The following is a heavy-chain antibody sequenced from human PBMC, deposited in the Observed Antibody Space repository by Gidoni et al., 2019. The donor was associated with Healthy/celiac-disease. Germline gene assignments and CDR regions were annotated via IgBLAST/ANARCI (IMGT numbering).Heavy chain of an antibody. CDR3: ARDHDGSSWTYYYYYYMDV. CDR2: IWYDGSNK. Sequence: QVQLVESGGGVVQPGRSLRLSCAASGFTFSSYGMHWVRQAPGKGLEWVAVIWYDGSNKYYADSVKGRFTISRDNSKNTLYLQMNSLRAEDTAVYYCARDHDGSSWTYYYYYYMDVWGKGTTVTVSS. J-gene: IGHJ6*03. CDR1: GFTFSSYG. V-gene: IGHV3-33*01. D-gene: IGHD6-13*01.